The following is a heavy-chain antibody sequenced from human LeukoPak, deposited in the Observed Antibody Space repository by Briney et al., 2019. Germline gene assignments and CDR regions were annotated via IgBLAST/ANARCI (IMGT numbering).Heavy chain of an antibody. CDR2: ISGSGGST. Sequence: PGGSLRLSCAASGFTFSSYAMSWVRQAPGKGLEWVSAISGSGGSTYYVDSVKGRFTISRDNSKNTLYLQMNSLRAEDTAVYYCAKDSVDTAMVPTNYYYYYYMDVWGKGTTVTVSS. D-gene: IGHD5-18*01. V-gene: IGHV3-23*01. CDR1: GFTFSSYA. J-gene: IGHJ6*03. CDR3: AKDSVDTAMVPTNYYYYYYMDV.